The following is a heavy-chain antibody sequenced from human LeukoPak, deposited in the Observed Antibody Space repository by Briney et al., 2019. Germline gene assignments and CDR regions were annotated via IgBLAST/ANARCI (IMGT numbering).Heavy chain of an antibody. CDR3: ARKEYSVDY. CDR2: IYYSGST. V-gene: IGHV4-39*07. Sequence: SETLSLTCTVSGGSISSSSYYWGWIRQPPGKGLEWIGSIYYSGSTYYNPSLKSRVTISVDTSKNQFSLRLSSVTAADTAVYFCARKEYSVDYWGQGTLVTVAS. J-gene: IGHJ4*02. D-gene: IGHD6-6*01. CDR1: GGSISSSSYY.